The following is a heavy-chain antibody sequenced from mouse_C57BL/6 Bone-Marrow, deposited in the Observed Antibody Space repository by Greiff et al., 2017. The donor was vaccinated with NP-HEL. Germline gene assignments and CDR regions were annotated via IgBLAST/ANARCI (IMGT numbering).Heavy chain of an antibody. J-gene: IGHJ2*01. CDR3: AVIDYYGSSYVHVDY. CDR1: GFNIKNTY. Sequence: EVQLQQSVAELVRPGASVKLSCTASGFNIKNTYMHWVKQRPEQGLEWIGRIDTANGNTKYATKFQGKATITADTSYNTAYLQLISLTSEDTSIYSCAVIDYYGSSYVHVDYWGQRTTLTVSS. V-gene: IGHV14-3*01. D-gene: IGHD1-1*01. CDR2: IDTANGNT.